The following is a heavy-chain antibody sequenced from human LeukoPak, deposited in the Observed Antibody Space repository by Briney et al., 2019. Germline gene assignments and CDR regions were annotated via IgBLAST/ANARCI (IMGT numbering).Heavy chain of an antibody. J-gene: IGHJ6*02. CDR1: GGSIGSYY. CDR2: IYYSEST. CDR3: ASTLELPYYYGMDV. V-gene: IGHV4-59*01. Sequence: SETLSLTCTVSGGSIGSYYWSWIRQPPGKGLEWIGYIYYSESTNYNPSLKSRVTISVDTSKNQFSLKLSSVTAADTAVYYCASTLELPYYYGMDVWGQGTTVTVSS. D-gene: IGHD1-26*01.